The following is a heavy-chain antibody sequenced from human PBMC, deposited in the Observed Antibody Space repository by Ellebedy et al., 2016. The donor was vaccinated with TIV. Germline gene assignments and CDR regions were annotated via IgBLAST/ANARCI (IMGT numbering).Heavy chain of an antibody. CDR2: IIPIFGTA. Sequence: SVKVSCXASGGTFSSYAISWVRQAPGQGLEWMGGIIPIFGTANYAQKFQGRVTITADESTSTAYMELSSLRSEDTAVYYCARATHGSGSYYYYYYYMDVWGKGTTVTVSS. J-gene: IGHJ6*03. V-gene: IGHV1-69*13. CDR3: ARATHGSGSYYYYYYYMDV. D-gene: IGHD3-10*01. CDR1: GGTFSSYA.